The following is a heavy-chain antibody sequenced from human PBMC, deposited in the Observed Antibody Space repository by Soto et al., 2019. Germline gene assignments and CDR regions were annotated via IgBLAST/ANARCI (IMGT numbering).Heavy chain of an antibody. CDR1: GGSFSGYY. D-gene: IGHD3-10*01. V-gene: IGHV4-34*01. J-gene: IGHJ5*02. Sequence: PSETLSLTCAVYGGSFSGYYWSWIRQPPGKGQEWIGEINHSGSTNYNPSLKSRVTISVDTSKNQFSLKLSSVTAADTAVYYCARERGLLLWFGEYNWFDPWGQGTLVTVSS. CDR2: INHSGST. CDR3: ARERGLLLWFGEYNWFDP.